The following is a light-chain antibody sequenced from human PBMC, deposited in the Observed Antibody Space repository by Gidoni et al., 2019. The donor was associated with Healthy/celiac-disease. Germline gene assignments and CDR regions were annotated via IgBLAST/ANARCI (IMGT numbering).Light chain of an antibody. V-gene: IGKV1-39*01. CDR1: QSISSY. Sequence: DIQMTQSPSSLSASVGDRVTITCRARQSISSYLNWYQQKPGKAPKLLLYAASSLQSGVPSRFSGSGSGTDFTLTISSLQPEDFATYYCQQSYSTPRGTFGQGTKVEIK. CDR2: AAS. CDR3: QQSYSTPRGT. J-gene: IGKJ1*01.